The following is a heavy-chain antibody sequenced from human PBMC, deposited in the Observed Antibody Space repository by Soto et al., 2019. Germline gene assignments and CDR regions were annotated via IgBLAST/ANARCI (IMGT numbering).Heavy chain of an antibody. Sequence: ETLSLTCAVYGGSFSGYYWSWIRQPPGKGLEWIGEIHHSGRTSYSPSLKSRVTISVDTSKDQFSLKLSSVTAADAAVYYCARGLGTFDPWDQGTLVTVSS. CDR2: IHHSGRT. J-gene: IGHJ5*02. CDR1: GGSFSGYY. D-gene: IGHD3-10*01. V-gene: IGHV4-34*01. CDR3: ARGLGTFDP.